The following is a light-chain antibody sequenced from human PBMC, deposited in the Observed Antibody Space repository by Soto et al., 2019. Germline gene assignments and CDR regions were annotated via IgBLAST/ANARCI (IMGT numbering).Light chain of an antibody. CDR1: QRVSGGF. CDR2: DTS. Sequence: DIVLTQSPATLSLSPGEIATLYFGASQRVSGGFLAWYQQKPGLAPRLILYDTSFRVTGIPDRFSGSGSGTDFTLTISRLDPEDFAVYYCQQYGSSPSFGQGTKVDIK. V-gene: IGKV3D-20*01. CDR3: QQYGSSPS. J-gene: IGKJ1*01.